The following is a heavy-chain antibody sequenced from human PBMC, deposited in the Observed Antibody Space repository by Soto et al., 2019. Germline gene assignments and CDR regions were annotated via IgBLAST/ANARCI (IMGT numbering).Heavy chain of an antibody. CDR3: ARHSKKTGDFDYYYGMDV. Sequence: SETLCLTCSVLGGSMSRYYWSWLRQSPGKGLEWIANIYYRGNTNYNPSLESRVTISIDTSKNQFSLKLNSLTAADTAVYYCARHSKKTGDFDYYYGMDVWGQGTTVT. D-gene: IGHD7-27*01. CDR1: GGSMSRYY. CDR2: IYYRGNT. V-gene: IGHV4-59*08. J-gene: IGHJ6*02.